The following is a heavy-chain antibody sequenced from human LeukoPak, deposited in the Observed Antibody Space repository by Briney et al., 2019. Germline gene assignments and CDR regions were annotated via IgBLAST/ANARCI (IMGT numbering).Heavy chain of an antibody. V-gene: IGHV4-4*02. CDR2: IYHSGST. CDR3: ARPGSSSWYGEAFDI. Sequence: SGTLSLTCAVSGGSISSSNWWSWARQPPGKGLEWIGEIYHSGSTNYNPSLKSRVTISVDKSKNQFSLKLSSVTAADTAVYYCARPGSSSWYGEAFDIWGQGTMVTVSS. D-gene: IGHD6-13*01. J-gene: IGHJ3*02. CDR1: GGSISSSNW.